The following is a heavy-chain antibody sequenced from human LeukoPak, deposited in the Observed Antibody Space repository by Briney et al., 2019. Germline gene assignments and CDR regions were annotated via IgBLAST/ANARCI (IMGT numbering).Heavy chain of an antibody. CDR1: GFTFDDYT. J-gene: IGHJ4*02. V-gene: IGHV3-43*01. D-gene: IGHD4-23*01. CDR2: ISWDGGST. CDR3: AKGDDYGGNSGIDY. Sequence: GGSLRLSCAASGFTFDDYTMHWVRQAPGKGLEWVSLISWDGGSTYYADSAKGRFTISRDNSENSLYLQMNSLRTEDTALYYCAKGDDYGGNSGIDYWGQGTLVTVSS.